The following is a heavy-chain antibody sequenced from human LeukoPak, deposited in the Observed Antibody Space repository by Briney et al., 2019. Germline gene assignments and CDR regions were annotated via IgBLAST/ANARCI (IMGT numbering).Heavy chain of an antibody. CDR1: GFTFSSYG. J-gene: IGHJ4*02. CDR2: IYYDGSNK. CDR3: AKIGLGELSFNY. V-gene: IGHV3-30*02. D-gene: IGHD3-16*02. Sequence: GGSLRLSCAASGFTFSSYGMRWVRQAPGKGLEWVALIYYDGSNKYYADSVKGRFTISRDNSKNTLYLQMNSLRAEDTAVYYCAKIGLGELSFNYWGQGTLVTASS.